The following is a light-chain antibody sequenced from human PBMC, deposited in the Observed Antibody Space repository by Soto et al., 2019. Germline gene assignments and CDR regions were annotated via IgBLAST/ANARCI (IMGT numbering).Light chain of an antibody. V-gene: IGLV2-14*01. CDR1: SSDVGGYNY. CDR3: SSYTSSSTWV. Sequence: QSVLTQPASVSGSPGQSITISCTGTSSDVGGYNYVSWYQQHPGKAPNLMIYEVSNRPSGVSNRFAGSKSGNTASLTISGLQAEDEADYYCSSYTSSSTWVFGGGTKLTVL. CDR2: EVS. J-gene: IGLJ3*02.